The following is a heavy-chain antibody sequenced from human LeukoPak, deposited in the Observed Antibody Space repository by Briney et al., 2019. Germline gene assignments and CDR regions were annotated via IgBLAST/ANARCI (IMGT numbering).Heavy chain of an antibody. Sequence: GGSLRLSCAASGFTFSNAWMSWVRQAPGKGLKRVGRIKSKTDGGTTDYAAPVKGRFTISRDDSKNTLYLQMNSLKTEDTAVYYCTLFWSGYYRVSRPSTRNDYWGQGTLVTVSS. CDR1: GFTFSNAW. CDR3: TLFWSGYYRVSRPSTRNDY. D-gene: IGHD3-3*01. CDR2: IKSKTDGGTT. V-gene: IGHV3-15*01. J-gene: IGHJ4*02.